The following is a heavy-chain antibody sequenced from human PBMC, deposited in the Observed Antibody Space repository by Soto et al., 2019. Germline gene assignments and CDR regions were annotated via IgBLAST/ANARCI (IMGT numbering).Heavy chain of an antibody. Sequence: QVQLVESGGGVVQPGRSPRLSCAASGFSLSNYGMHWVRQAPGKGLEWVAVISYHGRDEYYSNSVKGRFTISRDTSKNTLDLQMKTLRPEDTGVYFCVKDHLRNTVTTGGDWGQGTLVTVSS. D-gene: IGHD4-17*01. CDR3: VKDHLRNTVTTGGD. V-gene: IGHV3-30*18. CDR1: GFSLSNYG. CDR2: ISYHGRDE. J-gene: IGHJ4*02.